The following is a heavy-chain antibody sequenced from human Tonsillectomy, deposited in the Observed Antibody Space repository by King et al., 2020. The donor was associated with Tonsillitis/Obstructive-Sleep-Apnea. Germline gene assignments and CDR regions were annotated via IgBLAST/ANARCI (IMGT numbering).Heavy chain of an antibody. CDR1: GGSFSGYY. J-gene: IGHJ6*03. CDR2: INHSGST. CDR3: ARGGGQDIVVVPAAEGYYYMDI. Sequence: QVQLQQWGAGLLKVSETLSLTCAVYGGSFSGYYWSWIRQPPGKGLEWIGEINHSGSTNYNPSLKSRVTISLNTSKNQFSLRLSSVTAAETAVFYCARGGGQDIVVVPAAEGYYYMDIWGKGTTVTVSS. D-gene: IGHD2-2*01. V-gene: IGHV4-34*01.